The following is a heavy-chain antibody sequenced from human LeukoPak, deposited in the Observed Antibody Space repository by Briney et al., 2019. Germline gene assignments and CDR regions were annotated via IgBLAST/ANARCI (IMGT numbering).Heavy chain of an antibody. CDR3: ARLYCRGGACYGGWFDP. Sequence: RGDFLQISCQGSGYSFTSYWIGWVRQMPGKGLEWMGIIYPGDSTTRYSPSFQGQVTISVDKSISTAYLQWHTLKASDTATYYCARLYCRGGACYGGWFDPWGQGTLVTVSS. V-gene: IGHV5-51*01. CDR2: IYPGDSTT. CDR1: GYSFTSYW. J-gene: IGHJ5*02. D-gene: IGHD2-15*01.